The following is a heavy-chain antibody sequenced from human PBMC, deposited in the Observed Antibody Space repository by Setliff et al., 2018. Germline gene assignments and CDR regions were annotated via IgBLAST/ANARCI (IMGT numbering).Heavy chain of an antibody. V-gene: IGHV4-59*11. CDR1: GGSISSHY. J-gene: IGHJ6*03. Sequence: SETLSLTCTVSGGSISSHYWSWIRQPPGKGLEWIGYIYHSGSTNYNPSLKSRVTISVDTSKNQFSLKLSSVTAADTAVYYCARARWLPLLDYYMDVWGKGTTVTVSS. CDR2: IYHSGST. D-gene: IGHD3-9*01. CDR3: ARARWLPLLDYYMDV.